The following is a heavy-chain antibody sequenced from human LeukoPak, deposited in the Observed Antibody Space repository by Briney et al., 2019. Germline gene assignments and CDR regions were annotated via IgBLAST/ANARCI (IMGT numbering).Heavy chain of an antibody. Sequence: SVKVSCKASGFTFHTSAMQWVRQARGQRLEWIGWIVLGSGNTVYSHKFHDRVIITRDMSTSTVYMELDSLGSEDTAVYYYAAQRGASLHDFWSTRLFDPWGQGTLVTVSS. CDR2: IVLGSGNT. CDR1: GFTFHTSA. V-gene: IGHV1-58*02. D-gene: IGHD3-3*01. CDR3: AAQRGASLHDFWSTRLFDP. J-gene: IGHJ5*02.